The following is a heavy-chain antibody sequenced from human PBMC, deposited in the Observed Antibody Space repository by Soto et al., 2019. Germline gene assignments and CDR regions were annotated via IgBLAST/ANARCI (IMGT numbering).Heavy chain of an antibody. V-gene: IGHV4-59*01. J-gene: IGHJ5*02. CDR1: GGSISSYY. CDR2: IYYSGST. CDR3: ARAGYYDFWSDPRNWFDP. D-gene: IGHD3-3*01. Sequence: SETLSLTCTVSGGSISSYYWSWIRQPPGKGLEWIGYIYYSGSTNYNPSLKSRVTISVDTSKNQSSLKLSSVTAADTAVYYCARAGYYDFWSDPRNWFDPWGQGTLVTVSS.